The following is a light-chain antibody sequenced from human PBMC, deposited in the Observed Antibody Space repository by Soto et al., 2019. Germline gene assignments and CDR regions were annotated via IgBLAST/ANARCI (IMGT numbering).Light chain of an antibody. Sequence: DIQMTQSPSTLSSSVGDRITITCRASQSINRWLAWYQQKPGKAPKVLISKASTLESGVPSRFSGSGSGTEFTLTISSLQPDDFATYYCQQYYSYRTFGQGTKVDIK. CDR1: QSINRW. J-gene: IGKJ1*01. CDR3: QQYYSYRT. CDR2: KAS. V-gene: IGKV1-5*03.